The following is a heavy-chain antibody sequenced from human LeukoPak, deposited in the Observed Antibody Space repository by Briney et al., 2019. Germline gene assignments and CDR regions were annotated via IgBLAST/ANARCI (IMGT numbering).Heavy chain of an antibody. CDR3: AKSEIVVVPAAMLANYYYYGMDV. J-gene: IGHJ6*02. CDR2: ISGSGGST. Sequence: PGGSLRLSCVASGFTFSSYAMSWVRQAPGKGLEWVSAISGSGGSTYYADSVKGRFTISRDNSKNTLYLQMNSLRAEDTAVYYCAKSEIVVVPAAMLANYYYYGMDVWGQGTTVTVSS. CDR1: GFTFSSYA. V-gene: IGHV3-23*01. D-gene: IGHD2-2*01.